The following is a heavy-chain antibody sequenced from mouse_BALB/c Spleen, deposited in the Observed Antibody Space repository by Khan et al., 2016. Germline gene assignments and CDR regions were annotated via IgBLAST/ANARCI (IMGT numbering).Heavy chain of an antibody. CDR2: ISSGGST. Sequence: EVELVESGGGLVKPGGSLKLSCAASGFTFGSYAMSWVRQTPEKRLEWVASISSGGSTYYPDSVKGRFTISRDNARNILNLQMSSLRSEDTAMYYCAREDYGNYGDYFDYWGQGTTLTVSS. J-gene: IGHJ2*01. V-gene: IGHV5-6-5*01. CDR3: AREDYGNYGDYFDY. D-gene: IGHD2-1*01. CDR1: GFTFGSYA.